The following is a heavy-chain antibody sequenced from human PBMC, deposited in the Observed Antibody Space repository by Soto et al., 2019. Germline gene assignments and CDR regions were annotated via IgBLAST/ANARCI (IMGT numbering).Heavy chain of an antibody. CDR2: FDPEDGET. D-gene: IGHD2-15*01. J-gene: IGHJ5*02. Sequence: GASVKVSCKVSGYTLTELSMHWLRQAPGKGLEWMGGFDPEDGETIYAQKFQGRVTMTEDTSTDTAYMELSSLRSEDTAVYYCATLGIVVVAATLSSARWFDPWGQGTLVTVSS. V-gene: IGHV1-24*01. CDR3: ATLGIVVVAATLSSARWFDP. CDR1: GYTLTELS.